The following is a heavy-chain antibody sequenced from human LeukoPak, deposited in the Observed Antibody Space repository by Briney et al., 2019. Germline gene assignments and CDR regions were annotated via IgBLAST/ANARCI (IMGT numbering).Heavy chain of an antibody. CDR2: IYYSGTA. CDR1: GGSISSGGYY. D-gene: IGHD4-17*01. V-gene: IGHV4-31*03. J-gene: IGHJ4*02. CDR3: ARFSNDHGVKFDY. Sequence: PSQTLSPTCTLSGGSISSGGYYWSWVRHHPEKGLEWIGYIYYSGTAYYNPSIKSRVTMSVDTSKNQFSLKLDSVTAADTAVYYCARFSNDHGVKFDYWGQGTLVTVSS.